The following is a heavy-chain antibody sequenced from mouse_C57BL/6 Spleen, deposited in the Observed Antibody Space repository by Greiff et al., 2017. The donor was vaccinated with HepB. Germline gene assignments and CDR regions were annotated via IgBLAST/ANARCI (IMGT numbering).Heavy chain of an antibody. D-gene: IGHD2-2*01. J-gene: IGHJ4*01. CDR3: ARSMVKGYAMDY. CDR2: ISSGSSTI. Sequence: EVQRVESGGGLVKPGGSLKLSCAASGFTFSDYGMHWVRQAPEKGLEWVAYISSGSSTIYYADTVKGRFTISRDNAKNTMFLQMTSLRSEDTAMYYCARSMVKGYAMDYWGQGTSVTVSS. CDR1: GFTFSDYG. V-gene: IGHV5-17*01.